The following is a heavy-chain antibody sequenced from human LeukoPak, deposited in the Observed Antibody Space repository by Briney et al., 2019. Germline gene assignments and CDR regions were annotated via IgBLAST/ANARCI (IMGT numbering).Heavy chain of an antibody. Sequence: PGGSLRLSCAASGFTFTTYAMSWVRQAPGKGLEWVSGISGLGDNTYYVDSVKGRFTISRDNAKNTQYLQINSLRVGDTAVYYCAKERGPYDSYAFDIWGQGTMVTVSS. CDR2: ISGLGDNT. V-gene: IGHV3-23*01. J-gene: IGHJ3*02. CDR3: AKERGPYDSYAFDI. D-gene: IGHD3-3*01. CDR1: GFTFTTYA.